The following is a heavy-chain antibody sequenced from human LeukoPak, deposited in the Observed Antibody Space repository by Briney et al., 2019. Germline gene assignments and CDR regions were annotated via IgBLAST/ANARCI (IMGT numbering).Heavy chain of an antibody. Sequence: GGSLRLSCASSGFTFSSYAMHRVRQAPGKGLEYVSAISSNGGSTYYANSVKGRFTISRDNSKNTLYLQMGSLRAEDMAVYYCARDLLLWFGEYATPFYYYYGMDVWGQGTTVTVSS. CDR1: GFTFSSYA. V-gene: IGHV3-64*01. CDR3: ARDLLLWFGEYATPFYYYYGMDV. D-gene: IGHD3-10*01. CDR2: ISSNGGST. J-gene: IGHJ6*02.